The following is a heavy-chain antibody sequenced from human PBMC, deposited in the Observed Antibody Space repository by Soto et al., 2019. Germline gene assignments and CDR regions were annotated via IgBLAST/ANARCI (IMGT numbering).Heavy chain of an antibody. J-gene: IGHJ5*01. V-gene: IGHV1-69*13. Sequence: GASVKVSCKASGGTFSSYAISWVRQAPGQGLEWMGGIIPIFGTANYAQKFQGRVTITADESTSTAYMELSSLRSEDTAVYYCARADYCSSTSCYLVGHWFDPWGQGTLVTAPQ. CDR1: GGTFSSYA. CDR3: ARADYCSSTSCYLVGHWFDP. CDR2: IIPIFGTA. D-gene: IGHD2-2*01.